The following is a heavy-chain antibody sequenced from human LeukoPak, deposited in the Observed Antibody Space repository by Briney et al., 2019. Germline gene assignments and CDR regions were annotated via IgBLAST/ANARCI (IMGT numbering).Heavy chain of an antibody. Sequence: ASVKVSCKASGYTFTSYDINWVRQATGQGLEWMGWMNPNSGNTNYAQKLQGRVTMTTDTSTSTAYMELRSLRSDDTAVYYCARGGSSRRIVGATGRGVDYWGQGTLVTVSS. CDR1: GYTFTSYD. CDR2: MNPNSGNT. CDR3: ARGGSSRRIVGATGRGVDY. V-gene: IGHV1-8*01. D-gene: IGHD1-26*01. J-gene: IGHJ4*02.